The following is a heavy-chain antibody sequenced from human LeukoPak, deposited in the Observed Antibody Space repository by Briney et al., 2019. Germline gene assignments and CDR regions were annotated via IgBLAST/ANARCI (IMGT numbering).Heavy chain of an antibody. CDR1: GFTFNIYA. CDR3: AKGDWFDP. V-gene: IGHV3-23*01. J-gene: IGHJ5*02. CDR2: IRGTGGGGET. Sequence: GGSLRLSCAASGFTFNIYAMTWARQAPGKGLEWVSAIRGTGGGGETFYADPVKGRFTISRDDSNNTVYLQMSSLRAEDTAVYYCAKGDWFDPWGPGTLVTVSS.